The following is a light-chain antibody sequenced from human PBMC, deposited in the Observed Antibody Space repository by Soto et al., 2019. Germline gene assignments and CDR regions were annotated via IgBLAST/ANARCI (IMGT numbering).Light chain of an antibody. J-gene: IGKJ1*01. V-gene: IGKV3-11*01. Sequence: EIVMTQSPGTLSLAPEERATLSCIASQSVSSNLAWYQQKHGQAPRLLIYDASNRATGIPARFSGSGSGTDFNLTISSLETEDFAVYYCQQRSNWPPTFGQGTKVDIK. CDR2: DAS. CDR1: QSVSSN. CDR3: QQRSNWPPT.